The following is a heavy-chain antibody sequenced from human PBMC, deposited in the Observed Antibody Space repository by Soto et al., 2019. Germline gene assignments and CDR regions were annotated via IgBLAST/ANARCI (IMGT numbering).Heavy chain of an antibody. Sequence: QVQLVESGGGVVQPGRSLRLSCAASGFTFSSYGMHWVRQAPGKGLEWVAVISYDGSNKYYADSVKGRFTISRDNSKNTLYLQMNSLRAEDTAVYYCAKGHVRYQDQDDAFDIWGQGTMVTVSS. CDR3: AKGHVRYQDQDDAFDI. D-gene: IGHD3-9*01. J-gene: IGHJ3*02. V-gene: IGHV3-30*18. CDR2: ISYDGSNK. CDR1: GFTFSSYG.